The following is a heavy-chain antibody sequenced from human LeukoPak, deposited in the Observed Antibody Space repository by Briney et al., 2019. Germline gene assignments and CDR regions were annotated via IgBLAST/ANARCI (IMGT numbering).Heavy chain of an antibody. D-gene: IGHD4-23*01. J-gene: IGHJ4*02. CDR3: ARGGNPYDY. CDR1: GGSISGYY. Sequence: KPSETLSLTCIVSGGSISGYYWSWIRQPPGKGLEWIGEINHSGSTNYNPSLKSRVTISVDTSKNQFSLKLSSVTAADTAVYYCARGGNPYDYWGQGTLVTVSS. V-gene: IGHV4-34*01. CDR2: INHSGST.